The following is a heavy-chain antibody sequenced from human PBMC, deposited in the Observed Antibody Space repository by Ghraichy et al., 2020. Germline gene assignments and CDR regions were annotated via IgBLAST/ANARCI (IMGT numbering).Heavy chain of an antibody. J-gene: IGHJ2*01. CDR2: LSGSGGIT. CDR3: AKQSIAVAASGWDWYFYL. D-gene: IGHD6-19*01. CDR1: GFTFSTYA. V-gene: IGHV3-23*01. Sequence: GGSLRLSCAASGFTFSTYAMSWVRQAPGKGLEWVSSLSGSGGITYDADSVKGRFTTTRDDSKNTSYLQMNSLKAEDTAVYYCAKQSIAVAASGWDWYFYLWGRGTLVSVSS.